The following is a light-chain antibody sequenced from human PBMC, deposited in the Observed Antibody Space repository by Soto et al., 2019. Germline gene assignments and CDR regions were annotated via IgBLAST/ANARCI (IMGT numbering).Light chain of an antibody. CDR2: EVD. V-gene: IGLV2-14*01. J-gene: IGLJ3*02. CDR3: SSYTASTKPWV. Sequence: QSALTQPPSVSGSPGQSVTISCTGTSSDIGSYTYVSWYQQHPGQVPKLMIYEVDNRPSGVASRFSGSKSGNTASLTISGLQAEDEADYYCSSYTASTKPWVFGGGTKLTVL. CDR1: SSDIGSYTY.